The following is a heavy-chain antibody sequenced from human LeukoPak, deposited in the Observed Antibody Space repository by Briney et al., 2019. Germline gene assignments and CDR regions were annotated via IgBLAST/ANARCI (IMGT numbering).Heavy chain of an antibody. CDR3: ARDSSGYQ. Sequence: GGSLRLSCAASGFTFSTYWMSWVRQAPGKGLEWVANIKEDGSGKYYGDSVKGRFTISRDNAKNSLYLEMNSLRVEDTAVYYCARDSSGYQWGQGTLVTVSS. J-gene: IGHJ4*02. D-gene: IGHD3-22*01. V-gene: IGHV3-7*01. CDR1: GFTFSTYW. CDR2: IKEDGSGK.